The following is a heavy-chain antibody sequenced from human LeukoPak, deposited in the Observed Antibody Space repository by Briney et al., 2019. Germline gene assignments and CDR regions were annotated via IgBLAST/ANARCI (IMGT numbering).Heavy chain of an antibody. J-gene: IGHJ5*02. CDR2: ISSSGSTI. Sequence: LSGGSLRLSCVASGFTFRSYEMNWVRQAPGKGLEWISYISSSGSTIYYADSVKGRFTISRDNAKISLYLQMNNLRAEDTAVYYCVRHVNGDCTNGLCYGLISWFDPWGQGTLVTVSS. CDR1: GFTFRSYE. D-gene: IGHD2-8*01. CDR3: VRHVNGDCTNGLCYGLISWFDP. V-gene: IGHV3-48*03.